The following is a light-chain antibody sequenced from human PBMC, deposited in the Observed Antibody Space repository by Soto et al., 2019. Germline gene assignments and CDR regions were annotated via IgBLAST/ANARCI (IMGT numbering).Light chain of an antibody. CDR3: QSYDSSLSVLT. Sequence: QSVLTQPPSVTGAPGQRVTISCTGSSSNIGAGYDVQWYQQLPGTAPKLLIYDTNNRPSGVPDRFSGSKSGTSASLAITGLQAEDEADYYCQSYDSSLSVLTFGGGTKVTVL. CDR2: DTN. CDR1: SSNIGAGYD. J-gene: IGLJ2*01. V-gene: IGLV1-40*01.